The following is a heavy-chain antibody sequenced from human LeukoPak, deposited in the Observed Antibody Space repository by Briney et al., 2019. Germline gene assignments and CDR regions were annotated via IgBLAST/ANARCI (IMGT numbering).Heavy chain of an antibody. CDR1: GFTFSSYS. J-gene: IGHJ4*02. V-gene: IGHV3-21*01. Sequence: GGSLRLSCVASGFTFSSYSMNWVRQAPGKGLEWVSSISSGSDHIYYADSVRGRFTISRDNAKNSLYLQMDSLRAEDAAVFFCARNDYSTSSGYDSWGQGTLVTVSS. D-gene: IGHD6-6*01. CDR2: ISSGSDHI. CDR3: ARNDYSTSSGYDS.